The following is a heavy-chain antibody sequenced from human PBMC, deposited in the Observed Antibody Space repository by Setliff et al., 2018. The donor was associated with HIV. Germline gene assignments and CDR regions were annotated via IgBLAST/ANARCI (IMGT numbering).Heavy chain of an antibody. CDR1: GFTFSGYG. J-gene: IGHJ6*03. D-gene: IGHD2-15*01. V-gene: IGHV3-30*02. CDR2: IRYDGDNK. CDR3: AKAFGYCSGGSCPVLMDV. Sequence: GGSLSLPGAPPGFTFSGYGLYWAPQAPGKGLEWVAFIRYDGDNKYYADSVKGRFTISRDNSKNTLYLQMNSLRAKDAAVYYCAKAFGYCSGGSCPVLMDVWGKGTTVTVSS.